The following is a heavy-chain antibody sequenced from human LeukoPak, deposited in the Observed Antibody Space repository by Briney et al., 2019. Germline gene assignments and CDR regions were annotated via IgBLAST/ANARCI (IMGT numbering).Heavy chain of an antibody. CDR2: INPSGGST. J-gene: IGHJ4*02. D-gene: IGHD3-3*01. Sequence: ASVKVFCKASGNTFTSYYMHWVRQAPGQGLEWMGIINPSGGSTSYAQKFQGRVTMTRDTSTSTVYMELSSLRSEDTAVYYCARDRSGYPTPWGQGTLVTVSS. CDR3: ARDRSGYPTP. V-gene: IGHV1-46*01. CDR1: GNTFTSYY.